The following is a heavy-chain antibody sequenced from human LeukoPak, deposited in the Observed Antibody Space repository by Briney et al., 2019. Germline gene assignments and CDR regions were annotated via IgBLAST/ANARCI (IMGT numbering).Heavy chain of an antibody. CDR2: IKQDGSEK. CDR1: GHPYKNWY. J-gene: IGHJ5*02. CDR3: AGASGRGS. D-gene: IGHD6-6*01. Sequence: TGGSLRLSCTLWGHPYKNWYIRCPRQAPGKGLEWVANIKQDGSEKYYVDSVKGRFTISRDDAKNSLYLQMNSLRVENTAVYYCAGASGRGSWGQGTLVTVSS. V-gene: IGHV3-7*01.